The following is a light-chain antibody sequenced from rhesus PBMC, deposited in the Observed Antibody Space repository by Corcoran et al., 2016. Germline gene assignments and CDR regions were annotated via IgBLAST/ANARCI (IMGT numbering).Light chain of an antibody. CDR1: QSVSSY. V-gene: IGKV3-24*04. CDR3: LQSSNWPYS. Sequence: EIVMTQSPATLALSPGERATLSCRASQSVSSYLAWYQQQPGQAPGLLIYGASSSTTGIPDRFSGSGSGTEFTLTISSLEPEDVGVYFCLQSSNWPYSVGQGTKVEIK. CDR2: GAS. J-gene: IGKJ2*01.